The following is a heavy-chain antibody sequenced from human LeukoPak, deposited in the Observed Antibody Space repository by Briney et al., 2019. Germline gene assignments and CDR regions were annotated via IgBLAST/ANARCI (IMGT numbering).Heavy chain of an antibody. CDR1: GFSLSTSGVG. CDR2: IYWDDDK. CDR3: AHRRRGGLYFDY. Sequence: SGPTLVNPTQTLTLTCTFSGFSLSTSGVGVGWIRQPPGKALEWLALIYWDDDKRYSPSLKTRLTITKDTSKNQVVLTMTNMDPVDTATYCCAHRRRGGLYFDYWGQGTLVTVSS. J-gene: IGHJ4*02. V-gene: IGHV2-5*02. D-gene: IGHD2-8*02.